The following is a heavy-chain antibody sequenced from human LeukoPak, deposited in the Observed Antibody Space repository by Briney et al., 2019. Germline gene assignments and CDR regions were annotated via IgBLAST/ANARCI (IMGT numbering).Heavy chain of an antibody. CDR3: VRDSYSNYFDY. J-gene: IGHJ4*02. CDR1: GFTFSSYR. Sequence: GGSLRLSCAASGFTFSSYRMNCVRQAPGEGLEWVSFISSSSSYIDYADSVKGRFTISRDNAKNSLYLQMNSLRAEDTAVYYCVRDSYSNYFDYWGQGTLVTVSS. D-gene: IGHD4-11*01. V-gene: IGHV3-21*01. CDR2: ISSSSSYI.